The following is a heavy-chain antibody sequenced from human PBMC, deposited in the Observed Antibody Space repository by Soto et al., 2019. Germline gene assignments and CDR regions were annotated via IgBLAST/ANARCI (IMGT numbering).Heavy chain of an antibody. CDR1: GGSRSTYY. CDR2: IYYSGST. J-gene: IGHJ4*02. V-gene: IGHV4-59*01. D-gene: IGHD5-12*01. Sequence: SETLSLTCTVSGGSRSTYYWSWIRQPPGKGLEWIGYIYYSGSTNYNPSLKSRVTISVDTSKNQFSLKLSSVTAADTAVYYCARAYGGYADYWGQGALVTVSS. CDR3: ARAYGGYADY.